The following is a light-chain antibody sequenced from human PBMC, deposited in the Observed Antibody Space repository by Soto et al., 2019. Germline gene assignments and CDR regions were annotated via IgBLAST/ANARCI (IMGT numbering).Light chain of an antibody. J-gene: IGKJ4*01. CDR2: DAS. CDR1: QSVSTF. V-gene: IGKV3-11*01. CDR3: QQRGNWPLT. Sequence: EIVFTQSPAYLSLSPGERATLSCRASQSVSTFLLWYQQKPGQAPRLLIYDASNRATDIPARFSGSGSGTDFTLTISSXEPEDFAVYYCQQRGNWPLTFGGGTKVDTK.